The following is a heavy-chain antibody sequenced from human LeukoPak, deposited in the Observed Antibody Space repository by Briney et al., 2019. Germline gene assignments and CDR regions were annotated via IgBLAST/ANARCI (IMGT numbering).Heavy chain of an antibody. Sequence: GASVKVSCKASGYTFTSYAMNWVRQAPGQGLEWMGWINTNTGNPTYAQGFTGRFVFSLDTSVSTAYLQISSLKAEDTAMYYCARGFIAAASVWYFDYWGQGTLVTVSS. J-gene: IGHJ4*02. CDR1: GYTFTSYA. D-gene: IGHD6-13*01. CDR2: INTNTGNP. V-gene: IGHV7-4-1*02. CDR3: ARGFIAAASVWYFDY.